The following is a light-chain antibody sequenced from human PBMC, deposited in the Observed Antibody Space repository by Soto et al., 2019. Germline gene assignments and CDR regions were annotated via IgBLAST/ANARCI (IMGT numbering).Light chain of an antibody. CDR1: SSNIGSNY. V-gene: IGLV1-47*03. J-gene: IGLJ7*02. Sequence: QSVLTQPPSASGTPGQRVTISCSGSSSNIGSNYVYWYQQLPGTAPKLLIYRNNQRPSGVPDRFSGSKSGTSASLAISGLWSVDEADYYCAAWDDSLSGPVFGGGTQLTAL. CDR3: AAWDDSLSGPV. CDR2: RNN.